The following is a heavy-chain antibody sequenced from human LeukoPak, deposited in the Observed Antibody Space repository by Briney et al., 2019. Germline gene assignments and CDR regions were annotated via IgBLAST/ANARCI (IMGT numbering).Heavy chain of an antibody. CDR1: GYTLTELS. CDR2: FDPEDGET. V-gene: IGHV1-24*01. CDR3: ATNLHDILTGHYNLWSQPLDY. Sequence: GASVKVSCKVSGYTLTELSMHWVRQAPGKGLEWMGGFDPEDGETIYAQKFQGRVTMTEDTSTDTAYMELSSLRSEDTAVYYCATNLHDILTGHYNLWSQPLDYWGQGTLVTVSS. J-gene: IGHJ4*02. D-gene: IGHD3-9*01.